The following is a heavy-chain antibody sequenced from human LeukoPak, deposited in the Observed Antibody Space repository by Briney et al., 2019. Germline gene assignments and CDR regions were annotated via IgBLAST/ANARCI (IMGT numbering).Heavy chain of an antibody. J-gene: IGHJ3*01. CDR3: ARDIELST. D-gene: IGHD5-12*01. CDR2: ISFNGRNT. CDR1: GFNFADSA. V-gene: IGHV3-23*01. Sequence: GGSLRLSCAASGFNFADSATSWVRQTPRKGLEWVSLISFNGRNTYYGDSVKGRFTISRENSKDTVYLQMNSLRAEDTAIFYCARDIELSTWGPGTMVAVSS.